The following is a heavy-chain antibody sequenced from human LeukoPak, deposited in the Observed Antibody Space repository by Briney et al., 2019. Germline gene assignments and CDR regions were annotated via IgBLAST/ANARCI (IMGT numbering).Heavy chain of an antibody. J-gene: IGHJ5*02. Sequence: GASVKVSCKASGYTFTSYGISRVRQAPGQGLEWMGWISAYNGNTNYAQKLQGRVTMTTDTSTSTAYMELRSLRSDDTAVYYCARVPHLYAPADPEGDNWFDPWGQGTLVTVSS. CDR2: ISAYNGNT. CDR3: ARVPHLYAPADPEGDNWFDP. V-gene: IGHV1-18*01. D-gene: IGHD2-2*01. CDR1: GYTFTSYG.